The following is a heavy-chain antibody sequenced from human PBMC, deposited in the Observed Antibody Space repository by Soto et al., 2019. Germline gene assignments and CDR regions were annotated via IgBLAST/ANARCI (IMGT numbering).Heavy chain of an antibody. D-gene: IGHD2-2*01. CDR3: ARSQGSSTSLEIYYYYYYGMDV. V-gene: IGHV1-69*01. J-gene: IGHJ6*02. Sequence: QVQLVQSGAEVKKPGSSVKVSCKASGGTFSSYAISWVRQAPGQGLEWMGGIIPISGTANYAQKFQGRVTITADESTSTAYMELSSLSSEDTSVYYCARSQGSSTSLEIYYYYYYGMDVWGQGTTGTVSS. CDR2: IIPISGTA. CDR1: GGTFSSYA.